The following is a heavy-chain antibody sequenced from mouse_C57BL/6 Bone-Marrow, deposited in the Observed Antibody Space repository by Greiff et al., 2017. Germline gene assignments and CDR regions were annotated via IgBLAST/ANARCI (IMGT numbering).Heavy chain of an antibody. V-gene: IGHV5-9-1*02. CDR2: ISSGGDYI. D-gene: IGHD1-2*01. CDR3: TRPSLAWFAY. Sequence: DVMLVESGEGLVKPGGSLKLSCAASGFTFSSYAMSWVRQTPEKRLEWVAYISSGGDYIYYADTVKGRFTISRDNARNTLYLQMSSLKSEDTAMYYCTRPSLAWFAYWGQGTLVTVSA. CDR1: GFTFSSYA. J-gene: IGHJ3*01.